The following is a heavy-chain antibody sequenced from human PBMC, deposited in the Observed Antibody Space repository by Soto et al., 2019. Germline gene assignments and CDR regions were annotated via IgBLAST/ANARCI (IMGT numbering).Heavy chain of an antibody. V-gene: IGHV3-30*18. Sequence: QVHLVESGGGVVQPGRSLRLSCAASGFSFSTYGMHWVRQAPGKGLEWVAFISNDGSNKYYADSVKGRFTITRDNSKNTLYLQMNSLGAEDAVVYCCAKVFGNDCVFDYWGQGTLVTVSS. CDR3: AKVFGNDCVFDY. D-gene: IGHD1-1*01. CDR2: ISNDGSNK. J-gene: IGHJ4*02. CDR1: GFSFSTYG.